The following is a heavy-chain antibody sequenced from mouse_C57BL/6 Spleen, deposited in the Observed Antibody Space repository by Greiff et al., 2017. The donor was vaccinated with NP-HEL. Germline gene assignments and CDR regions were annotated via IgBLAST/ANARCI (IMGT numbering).Heavy chain of an antibody. D-gene: IGHD1-1*01. J-gene: IGHJ2*01. CDR1: GYTFTSYG. Sequence: QVQLKESGAELARPGASVKLSCKASGYTFTSYGISWVKQRTGQGLEWIGEIYPRSGNTYYNEKFKGKATLTADKSSSTAYMELRSLTSEDSAVYFCASWGLLRLYFDYWGQGTTLTVSS. V-gene: IGHV1-81*01. CDR3: ASWGLLRLYFDY. CDR2: IYPRSGNT.